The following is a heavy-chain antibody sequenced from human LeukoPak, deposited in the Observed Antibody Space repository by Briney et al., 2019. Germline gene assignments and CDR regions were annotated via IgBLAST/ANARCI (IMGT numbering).Heavy chain of an antibody. D-gene: IGHD4-23*01. CDR1: GFTFSDYY. J-gene: IGHJ2*01. V-gene: IGHV4-34*01. CDR3: ARDLHGGNSFTSDWYFDL. CDR2: VYHSGST. Sequence: PGGSLRLSCAASGFTFSDYYMSWIRQPPGKGLEWIGEVYHSGSTNYNPSLKSRVTISVDKSKNQFSLKLSSVTAADTAVYYCARDLHGGNSFTSDWYFDLWGRGTLVTVSS.